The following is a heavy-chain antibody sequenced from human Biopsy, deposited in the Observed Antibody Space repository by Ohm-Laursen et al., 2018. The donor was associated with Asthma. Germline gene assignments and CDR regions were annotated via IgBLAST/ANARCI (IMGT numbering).Heavy chain of an antibody. V-gene: IGHV3-30*18. CDR1: GFTFSNAW. D-gene: IGHD3-3*01. Sequence: SLRLSCAASGFTFSNAWMGWVRQAPGKGLEWVAVVSYDGGVVHYADSMKGRFTISRDNAKSTLYLQMNRLRTDDTAVYFCAKRRGYSDLTDFDHWGQGTLVTVSS. CDR2: VSYDGGVV. J-gene: IGHJ4*02. CDR3: AKRRGYSDLTDFDH.